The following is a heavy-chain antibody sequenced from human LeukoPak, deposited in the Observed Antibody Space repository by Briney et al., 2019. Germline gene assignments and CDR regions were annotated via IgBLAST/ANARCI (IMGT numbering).Heavy chain of an antibody. J-gene: IGHJ3*02. V-gene: IGHV1-18*01. CDR1: GYTFTSYG. D-gene: IGHD5-18*01. Sequence: ASVKVSCKASGYTFTSYGITWVRQAPGQGLEWMGWISAYNGNTNYAQKLQGRVTMTTEKSTSTAYMELRSLRSDDTAVYYCARDEGYSYGLDAFDIWGQGTMVTVSS. CDR2: ISAYNGNT. CDR3: ARDEGYSYGLDAFDI.